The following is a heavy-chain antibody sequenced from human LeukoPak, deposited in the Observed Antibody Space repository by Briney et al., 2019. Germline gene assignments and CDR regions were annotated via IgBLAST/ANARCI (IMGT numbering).Heavy chain of an antibody. Sequence: SETLSLTCAVYGGSFSGYYWSWIRQPPGKGLERIGEINHSGSTNYNPSLKSRVTISVDTSKNQFSLKLSSVTAADTAMYYCARGLSAIVHWGQGTLVTVSS. J-gene: IGHJ4*02. CDR3: ARGLSAIVH. CDR2: INHSGST. CDR1: GGSFSGYY. D-gene: IGHD2-21*02. V-gene: IGHV4-34*01.